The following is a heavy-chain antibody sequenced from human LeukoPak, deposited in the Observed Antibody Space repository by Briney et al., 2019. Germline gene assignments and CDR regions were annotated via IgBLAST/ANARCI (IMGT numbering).Heavy chain of an antibody. Sequence: ASVKVSCKASGYTFTGFYIHWVRQAPGQGLEWMGWINPKSGGTNSAQKFQGRVTMTRDTSISTAYMELSSLRFDDTAVYYCARDPIDYIGGIDYWGQGTLVTVSS. CDR1: GYTFTGFY. D-gene: IGHD4-11*01. CDR3: ARDPIDYIGGIDY. CDR2: INPKSGGT. V-gene: IGHV1-2*02. J-gene: IGHJ4*02.